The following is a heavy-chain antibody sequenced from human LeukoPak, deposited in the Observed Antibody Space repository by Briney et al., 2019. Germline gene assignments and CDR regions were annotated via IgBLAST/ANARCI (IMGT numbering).Heavy chain of an antibody. CDR3: ARAVNGMQGVAFDI. J-gene: IGHJ3*02. D-gene: IGHD3-10*01. CDR1: GGTFNSYA. Sequence: SVKVSCKASGGTFNSYAISWVRQAPGQGLEWMGGIIPIFGTTNYARKFRGRVTLTADKSTRTAYMELSSLRSEDTAVYYCARAVNGMQGVAFDIWGQGTMVTVSS. CDR2: IIPIFGTT. V-gene: IGHV1-69*06.